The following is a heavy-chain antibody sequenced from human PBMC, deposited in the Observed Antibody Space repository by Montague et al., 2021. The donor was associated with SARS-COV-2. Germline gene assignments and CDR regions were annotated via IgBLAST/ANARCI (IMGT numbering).Heavy chain of an antibody. CDR3: ARDRGRYFDSGSYNWLDS. Sequence: SETLSLTCTVSGGSISPYYWTWIRQPPGKGLEWIGYIYYTGNIKYKPSLKSRVTISVDTSKNQFSLNLESVTAADTAVYYCARDRGRYFDSGSYNWLDSWGQGTLVTVSS. D-gene: IGHD3-10*01. CDR2: IYYTGNI. J-gene: IGHJ5*01. CDR1: GGSISPYY. V-gene: IGHV4-59*01.